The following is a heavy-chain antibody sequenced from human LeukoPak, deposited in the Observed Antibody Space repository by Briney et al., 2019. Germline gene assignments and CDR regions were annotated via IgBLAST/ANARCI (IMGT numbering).Heavy chain of an antibody. CDR1: GGSISSSSYY. Sequence: ETLSLPFTVSGGSISSSSYYWGWIRPPPGKGLEWIGSIYYSGSTYYNPSLKSRVTISVDTSKNQFSLKLSSVTAADTAVYYCARRGGDYYGPGSYGENWGQGTLVTVSS. CDR2: IYYSGST. CDR3: ARRGGDYYGPGSYGEN. V-gene: IGHV4-39*01. D-gene: IGHD3-10*01. J-gene: IGHJ4*02.